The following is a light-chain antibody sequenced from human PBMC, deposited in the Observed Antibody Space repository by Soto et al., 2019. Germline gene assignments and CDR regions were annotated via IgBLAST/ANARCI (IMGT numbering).Light chain of an antibody. Sequence: EIVLTQSPATLSVSPGERVTLSCRASQSVDINLAWYQQKPGQAPSLLIYGASRRATGIPDRFSGSGSGTDFTLTIRRLQPEDFARYFCQKCDNWARTFRPGTKVDIK. CDR2: GAS. CDR3: QKCDNWART. CDR1: QSVDIN. V-gene: IGKV3D-15*01. J-gene: IGKJ3*01.